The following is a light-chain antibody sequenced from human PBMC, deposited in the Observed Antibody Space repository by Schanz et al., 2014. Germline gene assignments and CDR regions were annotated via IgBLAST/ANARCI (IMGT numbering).Light chain of an antibody. CDR1: QRISSY. J-gene: IGKJ3*01. CDR3: QQSYSPPFT. CDR2: AAS. Sequence: DIQMTQSPSSLSASVGDRVTISCRASQRISSYLSWFQQKPGKAPTLLIYAASSLQSGVPSRLSGSGSGTDFTLTISSLQPADFVTYYCQQSYSPPFTFGPGTKVDIK. V-gene: IGKV1-39*01.